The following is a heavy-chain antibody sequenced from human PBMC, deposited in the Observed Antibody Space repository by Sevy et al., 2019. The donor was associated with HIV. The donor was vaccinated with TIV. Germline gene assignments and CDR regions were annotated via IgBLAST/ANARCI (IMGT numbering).Heavy chain of an antibody. V-gene: IGHV3-30-3*01. CDR1: GFTFSSYA. CDR2: LSYDGSNK. J-gene: IGHJ3*02. D-gene: IGHD3-10*01. CDR3: ARYTMVRGVTNAFDI. Sequence: GGSLRLSCAASGFTFSSYAMHWVRQAPGKGLEWVAVLSYDGSNKYYEDSVKGRFTISRDNSKNTLYLQMNSLRAEDTAVYYCARYTMVRGVTNAFDIWGQGTMVTVSS.